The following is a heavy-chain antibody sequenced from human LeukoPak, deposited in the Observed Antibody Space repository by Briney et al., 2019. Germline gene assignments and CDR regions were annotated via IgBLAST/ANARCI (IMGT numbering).Heavy chain of an antibody. CDR3: ARKEGAVYYYYGMDV. J-gene: IGHJ6*02. D-gene: IGHD1-26*01. V-gene: IGHV3-48*01. CDR1: GFTFSSYS. Sequence: GGSLRLSCAASGFTFSSYSMNWVRQAPGKGLEWVSYISSSSTIYYADSVKGRFTISRDNAKNSLYLQMNSLRAEDTAVYYCARKEGAVYYYYGMDVWGQGTTVTVSS. CDR2: ISSSSTI.